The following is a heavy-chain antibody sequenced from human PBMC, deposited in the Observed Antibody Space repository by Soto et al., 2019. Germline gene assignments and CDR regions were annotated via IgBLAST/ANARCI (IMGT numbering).Heavy chain of an antibody. V-gene: IGHV3-48*02. D-gene: IGHD6-13*01. Sequence: GGSLRLSCEASGFTFRNYKMNWVRQAPGKGLEWVSQISIGSSSMDYADSVKGRFIISRDNAKNSLYLQMNSLKDEDSAVYYCVRVHSSSYHYFNYWGQGTLVTVSS. CDR3: VRVHSSSYHYFNY. CDR1: GFTFRNYK. J-gene: IGHJ4*02. CDR2: ISIGSSSM.